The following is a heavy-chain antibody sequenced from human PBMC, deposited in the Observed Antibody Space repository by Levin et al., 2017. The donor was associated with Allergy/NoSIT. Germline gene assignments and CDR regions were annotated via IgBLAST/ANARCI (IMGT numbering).Heavy chain of an antibody. CDR2: IYYSGST. V-gene: IGHV4-30-4*01. Sequence: SQTLSLTCTVSGGSISSGDYYWSWIRQPPGKGLEWIGYIYYSGSTYYNPSLKSRVTISVDTSKNQFSLKLSSVTAADTAVYYCAREAPYDLRAFDIWGQGTMVTVSS. J-gene: IGHJ3*02. CDR1: GGSISSGDYY. D-gene: IGHD5-12*01. CDR3: AREAPYDLRAFDI.